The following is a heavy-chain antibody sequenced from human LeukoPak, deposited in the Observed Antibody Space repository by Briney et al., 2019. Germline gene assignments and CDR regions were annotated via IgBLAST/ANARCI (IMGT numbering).Heavy chain of an antibody. J-gene: IGHJ4*02. D-gene: IGHD1-26*01. Sequence: PGGSLRLSCAASGFTFSSSGMHWVRQAPGKGLEWVAVIWYDGNNKYYADSVKGRFTISRGSSKNTLYLQMNSLRAEDTAVYYCAKDGVGATSLDCWGQGTLVTVSS. V-gene: IGHV3-33*06. CDR2: IWYDGNNK. CDR3: AKDGVGATSLDC. CDR1: GFTFSSSG.